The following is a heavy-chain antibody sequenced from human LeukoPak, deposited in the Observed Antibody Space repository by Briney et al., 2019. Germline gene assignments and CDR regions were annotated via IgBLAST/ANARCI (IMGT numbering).Heavy chain of an antibody. CDR2: MKDNIDGATT. CDR3: TADFSHFDLSSGYYSY. CDR1: GFSFTSAW. D-gene: IGHD3-3*01. Sequence: GGSLRLSCVASGFSFTSAWMVWVRQAPGKGLEWVGRMKDNIDGATTDLAAIVNGRFTISRDDSRTTVYLHMRSLKTEDTAVYYCTADFSHFDLSSGYYSYWGLGTLVTVSS. J-gene: IGHJ4*02. V-gene: IGHV3-15*01.